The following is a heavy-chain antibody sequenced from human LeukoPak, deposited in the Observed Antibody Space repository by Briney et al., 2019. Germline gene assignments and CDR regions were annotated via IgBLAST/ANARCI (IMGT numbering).Heavy chain of an antibody. CDR2: ISQDGNVK. D-gene: IGHD5-12*01. J-gene: IGHJ4*02. CDR1: GFIFSNYW. V-gene: IGHV3-7*01. Sequence: GGSLRLSCAASGFIFSNYWISWVRQAPGKGLEWVANISQDGNVKYYLDSVKGRFTISRDNAKNSLYLQMNSLRAEDTAIYYCANVLSNDIADYWGQGALVTVSS. CDR3: ANVLSNDIADY.